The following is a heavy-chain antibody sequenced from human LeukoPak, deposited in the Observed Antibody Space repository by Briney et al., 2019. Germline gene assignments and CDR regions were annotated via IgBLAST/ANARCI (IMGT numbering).Heavy chain of an antibody. CDR1: GFTFSSYS. CDR3: AKKITMIVVVKYYFDY. Sequence: GGSLRLSCAASGFTFSSYSMNWVRQAPGKGLEWVSYISSSSSTIYYADSVKGRFTISRDNSKNTLYLQMNSLRAEDTAVYYCAKKITMIVVVKYYFDYWGQGTLVTVSS. V-gene: IGHV3-48*01. J-gene: IGHJ4*02. D-gene: IGHD3-22*01. CDR2: ISSSSSTI.